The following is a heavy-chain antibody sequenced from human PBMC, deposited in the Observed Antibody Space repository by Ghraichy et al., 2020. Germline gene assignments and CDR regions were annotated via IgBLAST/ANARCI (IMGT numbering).Heavy chain of an antibody. V-gene: IGHV4-39*01. J-gene: IGHJ3*02. CDR3: ARLPMTLATNAFDI. CDR2: IYYSGTT. CDR1: SGSISSSTYY. Sequence: SQTLSLTCTVSSGSISSSTYYWGWIRQPPGKGLEWIGSIYYSGTTFYNPSLKSRVTISVDTSRNQFSLKLSSVTAADTALYFCARLPMTLATNAFDIWGQGTMVTVSS. D-gene: IGHD3-22*01.